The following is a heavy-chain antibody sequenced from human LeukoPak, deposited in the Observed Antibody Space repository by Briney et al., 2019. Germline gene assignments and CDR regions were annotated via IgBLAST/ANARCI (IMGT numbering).Heavy chain of an antibody. CDR2: ISAYNGNT. V-gene: IGHV1-18*01. CDR3: ARSLPSEGYCSSTSCYLNWFDP. Sequence: ASVKVSCKASGYTFTSYGISWVRQAPGQGLEWMGWISAYNGNTNYAQKLQGRVTITTDESTSTAYMELSSLRSEDTAVYYCARSLPSEGYCSSTSCYLNWFDPWGQGTLVTVSS. J-gene: IGHJ5*02. CDR1: GYTFTSYG. D-gene: IGHD2-2*01.